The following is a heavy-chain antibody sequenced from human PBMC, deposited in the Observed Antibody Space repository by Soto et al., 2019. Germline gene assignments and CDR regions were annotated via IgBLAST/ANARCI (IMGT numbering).Heavy chain of an antibody. CDR1: GGTFSSYT. Sequence: QVQLVQSGAEVKKPGSSVKVSCKASGGTFSSYTISWVRQAPGQGLEWMGRIIPILGIANYAQKFQGRVTITADKSTSTAYMELSSLRSEDTAVYYCARDSRLQNYYYYMDVWGKGTTVTVSS. V-gene: IGHV1-69*08. J-gene: IGHJ6*03. CDR2: IIPILGIA. D-gene: IGHD4-4*01. CDR3: ARDSRLQNYYYYMDV.